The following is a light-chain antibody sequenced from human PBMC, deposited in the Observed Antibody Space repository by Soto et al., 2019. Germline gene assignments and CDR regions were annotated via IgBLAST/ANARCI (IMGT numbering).Light chain of an antibody. CDR3: QHYNILPLT. CDR2: GAS. Sequence: EIVMTQSPATLSVSLGERATLSCRASQSVSNKLAWYQQKPGQAPRLLIFGASARATGIPARFSGSGSGTEFNLTITSLQSEDFAIYYCQHYNILPLTFGGGTKVEIK. J-gene: IGKJ4*01. CDR1: QSVSNK. V-gene: IGKV3-15*01.